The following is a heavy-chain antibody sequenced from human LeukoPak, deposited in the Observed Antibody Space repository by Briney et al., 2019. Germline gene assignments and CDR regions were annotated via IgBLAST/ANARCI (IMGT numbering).Heavy chain of an antibody. CDR2: MNPNSGNT. Sequence: GAPVKVSCKASGYTFTSYDINWVRQATGQGLEWMGWMNPNSGNTGHAQKFQGRVTMTRNTSISTAYMELSSLRSEDTAVYYCARSIAAAGTPYWGQGTLVTVSS. D-gene: IGHD6-13*01. CDR3: ARSIAAAGTPY. CDR1: GYTFTSYD. V-gene: IGHV1-8*01. J-gene: IGHJ4*02.